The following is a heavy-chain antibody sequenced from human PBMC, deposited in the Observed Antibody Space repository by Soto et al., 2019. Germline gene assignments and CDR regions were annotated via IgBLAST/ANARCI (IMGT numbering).Heavy chain of an antibody. CDR1: GFTFSSYP. CDR3: LRDYSGWFDF. J-gene: IGHJ5*01. Sequence: QVQLVESGGGVVQPGRSLRLSCAASGFTFSSYPIHWVRQAPGKGLEWVGSISYDGTSEDSADSLRGRFTLSRDNSKNMLWLQMNSLRSEDTAVYYCLRDYSGWFDFWGQGTLVTVSS. D-gene: IGHD3-10*01. V-gene: IGHV3-30-3*01. CDR2: ISYDGTSE.